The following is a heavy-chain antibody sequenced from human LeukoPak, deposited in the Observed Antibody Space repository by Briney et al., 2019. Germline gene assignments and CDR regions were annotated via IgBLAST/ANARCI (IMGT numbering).Heavy chain of an antibody. J-gene: IGHJ4*02. V-gene: IGHV4-4*07. Sequence: SETLSLTCTVAGGSMNTYYWTWIRQPAWKGLLWIGYIYPSSFTNYNPSLESRVTMSVDTSKNQFSLKLTSVTAADTAVYYCARSKGGSSWYQTSWGQGTLVTVSS. D-gene: IGHD6-13*01. CDR3: ARSKGGSSWYQTS. CDR2: IYPSSFT. CDR1: GGSMNTYY.